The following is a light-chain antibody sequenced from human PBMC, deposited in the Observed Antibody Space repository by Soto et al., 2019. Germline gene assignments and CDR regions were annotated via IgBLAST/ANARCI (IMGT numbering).Light chain of an antibody. Sequence: DIQMTQSPSSLSASVGDRVTITCQASQDISSSLNWYQQKPGKAPKLLIYDASNLETGVPSRFSGSGSGTDFTFTISSLQPEDIATYYCQQYYSYPSITFGQGTRLEI. CDR3: QQYYSYPSIT. V-gene: IGKV1-33*01. CDR2: DAS. J-gene: IGKJ5*01. CDR1: QDISSS.